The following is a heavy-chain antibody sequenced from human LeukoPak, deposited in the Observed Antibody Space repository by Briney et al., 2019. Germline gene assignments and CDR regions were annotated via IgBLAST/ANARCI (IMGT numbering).Heavy chain of an antibody. D-gene: IGHD6-19*01. Sequence: PGGSLRLSCAASGFTFSSYGMHWVRQAPGKGLEWMAVISYDGSNKYYADSVKGRFTISRDNSKNTLYLQMNSLRAEDTAVYYCAKGLEQWLVLLAFDIWGQGTMVTVSS. CDR2: ISYDGSNK. CDR1: GFTFSSYG. V-gene: IGHV3-30*18. CDR3: AKGLEQWLVLLAFDI. J-gene: IGHJ3*02.